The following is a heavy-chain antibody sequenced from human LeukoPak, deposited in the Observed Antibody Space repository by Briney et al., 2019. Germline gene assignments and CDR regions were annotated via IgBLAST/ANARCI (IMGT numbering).Heavy chain of an antibody. CDR3: ARGTSCHN. D-gene: IGHD2-2*02. Sequence: GGSLRLSCAASGFTFSSYWMTWVRQAPGKGLEWVASVRQDGSEKYYVDSVKGRFTVSRDNAKDSLYLQLNSLRVKDTAVYYCARGTSCHNWGQGTLVTVSS. CDR2: VRQDGSEK. J-gene: IGHJ4*02. CDR1: GFTFSSYW. V-gene: IGHV3-7*04.